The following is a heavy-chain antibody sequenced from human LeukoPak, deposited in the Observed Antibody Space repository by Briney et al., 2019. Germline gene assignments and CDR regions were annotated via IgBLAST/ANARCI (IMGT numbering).Heavy chain of an antibody. CDR2: LYYTGST. CDR3: ARHGSGYSSVFDY. J-gene: IGHJ4*02. V-gene: IGHV4-59*08. Sequence: KPSETLSLICTVSGGSITNYYWSWIRQPPGKGLEWIGYLYYTGSTNYNPSLKSRVTISADMSKNQLSLKLRSMTAADTAVYYCARHGSGYSSVFDYWGQGTLVTVSS. D-gene: IGHD6-19*01. CDR1: GGSITNYY.